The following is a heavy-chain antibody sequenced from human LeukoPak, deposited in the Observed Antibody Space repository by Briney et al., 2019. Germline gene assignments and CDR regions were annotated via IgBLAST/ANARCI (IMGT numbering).Heavy chain of an antibody. J-gene: IGHJ4*02. V-gene: IGHV1-58*01. CDR1: GFTPASA. Sequence: GTSVKVSCKASGFTPASAVQWARQARGQRLEWVGWIVVHNGHTNYAQKFQERVTITRDMSTNTDYMELSSLRSEDTAVYYCVADHPNYDYWGQGTLITVSP. CDR3: VADHPNYDY. CDR2: IVVHNGHT. D-gene: IGHD5-24*01.